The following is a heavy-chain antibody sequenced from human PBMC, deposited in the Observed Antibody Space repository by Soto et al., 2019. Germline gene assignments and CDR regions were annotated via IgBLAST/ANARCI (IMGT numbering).Heavy chain of an antibody. Sequence: SETLSLTCTVSGVSVSSGSFYWAWIRQPPGKGLEWIGFISYSGTTNYNPSLKSRVAISVDTSKNQFSLKLSSVTAADTAVYYCARGTLTSYFDYWGQGTRVTVSS. J-gene: IGHJ4*02. V-gene: IGHV4-61*01. CDR2: ISYSGTT. CDR3: ARGTLTSYFDY. CDR1: GVSVSSGSFY.